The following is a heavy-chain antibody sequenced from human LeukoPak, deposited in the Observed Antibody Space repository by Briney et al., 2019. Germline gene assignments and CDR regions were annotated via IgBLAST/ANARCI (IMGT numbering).Heavy chain of an antibody. CDR3: FRHLVVPGAGADY. V-gene: IGHV3-15*01. J-gene: IGHJ4*02. Sequence: PGGSLRLSCAASGFTFSYSWMSWVRQAPGKGLEWVGRIKNKADDGTTDYAAPVKGRFTISRDDSKNTLYLQMDSLKTEDTAVYYCFRHLVVPGAGADYWGQGTLVTVS. CDR1: GFTFSYSW. CDR2: IKNKADDGTT. D-gene: IGHD2-15*01.